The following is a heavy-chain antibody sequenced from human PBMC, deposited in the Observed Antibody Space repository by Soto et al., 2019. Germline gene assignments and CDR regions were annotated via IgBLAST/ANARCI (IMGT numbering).Heavy chain of an antibody. CDR2: INTYNGDR. Sequence: ASVKVSCKTSGYTFTSYGITWVRQAPGQGLEWMGWINTYNGDRGYVQKFQGRLTVTADTSTSTAYMELRSLRSDDTAVYYCARDGGYSYGYGYYGMDVWGQGTTVTVSS. J-gene: IGHJ6*02. V-gene: IGHV1-18*01. CDR1: GYTFTSYG. D-gene: IGHD5-18*01. CDR3: ARDGGYSYGYGYYGMDV.